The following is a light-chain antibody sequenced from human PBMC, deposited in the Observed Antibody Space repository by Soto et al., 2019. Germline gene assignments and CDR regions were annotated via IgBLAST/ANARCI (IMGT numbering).Light chain of an antibody. CDR2: DAS. V-gene: IGKV3-11*01. CDR1: QSVSSY. Sequence: EIVLTQSPATLSLSPGERATLSCRASQSVSSYLAWDQQKPGQAPRLLIYDASNRATGIPARFSGSGSATDFTLTISSLEPEDFAVYYCQQRSNWPPEVTFGQGTRLEIK. J-gene: IGKJ5*01. CDR3: QQRSNWPPEVT.